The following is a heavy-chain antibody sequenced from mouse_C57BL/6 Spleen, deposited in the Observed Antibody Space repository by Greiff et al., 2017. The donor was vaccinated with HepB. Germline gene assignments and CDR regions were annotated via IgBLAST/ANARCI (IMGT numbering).Heavy chain of an antibody. CDR3: TTKDSPYYYAMDY. J-gene: IGHJ4*01. CDR2: IDPENGDT. CDR1: GFNIKDDY. Sequence: VHVKQSGAELVRPGASVKLSCTASGFNIKDDYMHWVKQRPEQGLEWIGWIDPENGDTEYASKFQGKATITADTSSNTAYLQLSSLTSEDTAVYYCTTKDSPYYYAMDYWGQGTSVTVSS. V-gene: IGHV14-4*01. D-gene: IGHD2-12*01.